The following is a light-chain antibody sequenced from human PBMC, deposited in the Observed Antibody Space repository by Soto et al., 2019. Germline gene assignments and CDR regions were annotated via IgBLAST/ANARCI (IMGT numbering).Light chain of an antibody. Sequence: DIQMTQSPSSLSASVGDRVTITCRASQSVTTYLNWYQQKPGQAPNLLIYAASTLQSGVPSRFSGSVSGTDFSLTISSLQPEDFATYYCLQTYSTPRTFGQGTKLEIK. J-gene: IGKJ2*01. CDR1: QSVTTY. CDR2: AAS. V-gene: IGKV1-39*01. CDR3: LQTYSTPRT.